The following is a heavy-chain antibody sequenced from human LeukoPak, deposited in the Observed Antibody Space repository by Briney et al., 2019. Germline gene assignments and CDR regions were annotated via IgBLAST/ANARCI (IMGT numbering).Heavy chain of an antibody. CDR2: IWYDGSKE. CDR3: ARDDYGFDP. V-gene: IGHV3-33*01. J-gene: IGHJ5*02. CDR1: GFTFSNYG. Sequence: PGGSLRLSCAAFGFTFSNYGMHWVRQAPGKGLERVAFIWYDGSKEYYADSVKGRFTISRDNSKNTLYLQMNSLRADDSAVYHCARDDYGFDPWGQGILVTVSS. D-gene: IGHD4/OR15-4a*01.